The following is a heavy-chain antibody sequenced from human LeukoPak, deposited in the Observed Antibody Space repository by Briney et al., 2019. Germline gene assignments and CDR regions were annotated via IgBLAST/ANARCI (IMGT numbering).Heavy chain of an antibody. D-gene: IGHD6-19*01. V-gene: IGHV1-18*01. CDR1: GYTFTTYG. Sequence: AASVKVSCTASGYTFTTYGISWVRQAPGQGLEWMGWISGYSGNTKYSQKLQGRVTVTKDTSTSTAYMELRSLRSDDTAVYYCARGMAVAGIYMYWGQGTLVTVSS. CDR2: ISGYSGNT. J-gene: IGHJ4*02. CDR3: ARGMAVAGIYMY.